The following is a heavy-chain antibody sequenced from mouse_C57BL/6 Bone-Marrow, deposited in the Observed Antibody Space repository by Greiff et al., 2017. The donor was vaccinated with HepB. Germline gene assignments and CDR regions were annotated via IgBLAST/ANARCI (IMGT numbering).Heavy chain of an antibody. V-gene: IGHV7-1*01. CDR2: SRNKANDYTT. CDR1: GFTFSDFY. Sequence: EVKLVESGGGLVQSGRSLRLSCATSGFTFSDFYMEWVRQAPGKGLEWIAASRNKANDYTTEYSASVKGRFIVSRDTSQSILYLQMNALRAEDTAIYYCARDALITTEGYYYAMDYWGQGTSVTVSS. D-gene: IGHD1-1*01. CDR3: ARDALITTEGYYYAMDY. J-gene: IGHJ4*01.